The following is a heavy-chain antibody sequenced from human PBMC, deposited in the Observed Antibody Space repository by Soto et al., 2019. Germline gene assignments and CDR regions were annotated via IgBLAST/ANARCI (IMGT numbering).Heavy chain of an antibody. D-gene: IGHD4-17*01. CDR1: GYSFTDYK. CDR3: ATWVDYCDFEGFDF. Sequence: QGQLLQSGAEVKKPGASVKVSCKTSGYSFTDYKLHWVRQAPGQGLEWMGWVDPNGGGSNSAQKFQGSVTITWDTSLTTDYLDLTRLTTNDTATYFCATWVDYCDFEGFDFWGQVTLVTVSS. CDR2: VDPNGGGS. J-gene: IGHJ4*02. V-gene: IGHV1-2*04.